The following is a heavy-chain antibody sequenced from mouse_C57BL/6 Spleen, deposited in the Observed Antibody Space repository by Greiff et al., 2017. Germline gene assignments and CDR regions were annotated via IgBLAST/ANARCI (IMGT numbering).Heavy chain of an antibody. V-gene: IGHV1-53*01. CDR1: GYTFTSYW. D-gene: IGHD3-1*01. J-gene: IGHJ4*01. CDR2: INPSYGGT. Sequence: QVQLQQPGTELVKPGASVKLSCKASGYTFTSYWMHWVKQRPGQGLEWIGNINPSYGGTTYNEKFKSKATLTVDKTSSTAYMQLISLTSEDSAVYDWERWGGSYYAMDYWGQGTSVTVSS. CDR3: ERWGGSYYAMDY.